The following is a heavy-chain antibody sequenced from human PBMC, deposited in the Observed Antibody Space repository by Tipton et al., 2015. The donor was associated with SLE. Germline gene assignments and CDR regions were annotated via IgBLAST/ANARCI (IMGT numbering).Heavy chain of an antibody. V-gene: IGHV4-61*02. Sequence: TLSLTCTVSGDSFSSGSSSWNWFRQPAGKGLEWIGLIYNSGITNYNPSLQSRVTLSVDTSKDQFSLKLSSVTDVDTAVYYCARTAGRSVKLLYFDLWGRGTLVTVSS. CDR2: IYNSGIT. D-gene: IGHD4-23*01. J-gene: IGHJ2*01. CDR3: ARTAGRSVKLLYFDL. CDR1: GDSFSSGSSS.